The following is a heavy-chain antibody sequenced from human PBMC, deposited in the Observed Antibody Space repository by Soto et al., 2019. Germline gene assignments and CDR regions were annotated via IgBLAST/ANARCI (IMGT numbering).Heavy chain of an antibody. D-gene: IGHD3-10*01. CDR3: AKRATRVINSHGYDY. CDR2: ITSDGAT. V-gene: IGHV3-23*01. J-gene: IGHJ4*02. CDR1: GFTFSNYA. Sequence: PGGSLRLSCAASGFTFSNYAMNWVRQAPGKGLEWVSGITSDGATYYIDSVKGRLIISRDNSKSTVYLQMNSLRAEDTAIYYCAKRATRVINSHGYDYWGPGTLVTVSS.